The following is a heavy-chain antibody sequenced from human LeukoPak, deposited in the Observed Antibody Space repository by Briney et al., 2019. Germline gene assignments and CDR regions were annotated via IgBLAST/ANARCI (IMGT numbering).Heavy chain of an antibody. CDR3: TKDMSYYDILTVPDY. CDR2: ISWNSDTK. Sequence: LTGGSLRLSCAASGFTFSSYSMNWVRQAPGKGLEWVSGISWNSDTKVYADSVKGRFTISRDNAQKSLYLQINSLRAEDTALYYCTKDMSYYDILTVPDYWGQGTLVTVSS. CDR1: GFTFSSYS. J-gene: IGHJ4*02. V-gene: IGHV3-9*01. D-gene: IGHD3-9*01.